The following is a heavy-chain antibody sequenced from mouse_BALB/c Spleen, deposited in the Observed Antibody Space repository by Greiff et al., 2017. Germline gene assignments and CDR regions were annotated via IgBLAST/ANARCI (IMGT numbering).Heavy chain of an antibody. V-gene: IGHV5-12-1*01. J-gene: IGHJ3*01. CDR3: ARASSSRFAY. CDR2: ISSGGGST. CDR1: GFAFSSYD. D-gene: IGHD1-1*01. Sequence: EVMLVESGGGLVQPGGSLKLSCAASGFAFSSYDMSWVRQTPEKRLEWVAYISSGGGSTYYPDTVKGRFTISRDNAKNTLYLQMSSLKSEDTAMYYCARASSSRFAYWGQGTLVTVSA.